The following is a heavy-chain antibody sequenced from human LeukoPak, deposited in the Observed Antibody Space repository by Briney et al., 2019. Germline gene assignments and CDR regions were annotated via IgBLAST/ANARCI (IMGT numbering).Heavy chain of an antibody. J-gene: IGHJ4*02. V-gene: IGHV1-18*01. D-gene: IGHD3-22*01. CDR3: ATDIWSYYDSSGYRAPGY. CDR2: ISPYNGNT. CDR1: GYTFTSYG. Sequence: ASVKVSCKASGYTFTSYGISWVRQAPGQGLEWMGWISPYNGNTNYAQKLQGRVTMTEDTSTDTAYMELSSLRSEDTAVYYCATDIWSYYDSSGYRAPGYWGQGTLVTVSS.